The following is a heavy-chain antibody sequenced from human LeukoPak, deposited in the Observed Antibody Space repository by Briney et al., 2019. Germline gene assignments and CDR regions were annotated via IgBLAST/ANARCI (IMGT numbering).Heavy chain of an antibody. CDR3: ARGKRYCYGSGSPYFDY. Sequence: SETLSLTCAVYGVSFSGYYWSWIRQPPGKGLEWIGEINHSGSTNYNPSLKSRVTISVDTSKNQLSLKLSSVTAADTAVYYCARGKRYCYGSGSPYFDYWGQGTLVTVSS. V-gene: IGHV4-34*01. D-gene: IGHD3-10*01. CDR2: INHSGST. CDR1: GVSFSGYY. J-gene: IGHJ4*02.